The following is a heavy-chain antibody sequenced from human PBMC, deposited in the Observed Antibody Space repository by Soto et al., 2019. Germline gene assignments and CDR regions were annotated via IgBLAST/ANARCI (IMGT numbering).Heavy chain of an antibody. CDR3: ARDHPLTRANNGFDP. CDR2: IIPIFKTA. V-gene: IGHV1-69*01. CDR1: GGSFSTFA. J-gene: IGHJ5*02. D-gene: IGHD2-21*02. Sequence: QVQLVQSGAEVKKPGSSVKVSCKASGGSFSTFAISWVRQAPGQGLEWMGGIIPIFKTAKYTQKFQGRGTLTADEYTRTAYMELSSLSTEDTAVYNCARDHPLTRANNGFDPWWQATLV.